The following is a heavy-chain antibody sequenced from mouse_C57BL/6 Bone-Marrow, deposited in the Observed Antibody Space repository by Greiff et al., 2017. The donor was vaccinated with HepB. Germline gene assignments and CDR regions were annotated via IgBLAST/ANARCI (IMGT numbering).Heavy chain of an antibody. J-gene: IGHJ1*03. D-gene: IGHD1-1*01. V-gene: IGHV5-9-1*02. CDR2: ISSGGDYI. CDR3: TRDQRYYYGSSRHWYFDV. CDR1: GFTFSSYA. Sequence: EVKVVESGEGLVKPGGSLKLSCAASGFTFSSYAMSWVRQTPEKRLEWVAYISSGGDYIYYADTVKGRFTISRDNARNTLYLQMSSLKSEDTAMYYWTRDQRYYYGSSRHWYFDVWGTGTTVTVSS.